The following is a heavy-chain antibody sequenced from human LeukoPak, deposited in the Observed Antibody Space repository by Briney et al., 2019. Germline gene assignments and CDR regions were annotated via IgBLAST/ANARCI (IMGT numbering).Heavy chain of an antibody. J-gene: IGHJ4*02. D-gene: IGHD6-13*01. CDR3: AIGGGISTPGH. CDR1: GLTFRNTA. V-gene: IGHV3-23*01. Sequence: GGSLRLSCAASGLTFRNTAMSWVRQAPGKGLEWVSSISGSGGSTYYADFVRGQFSISRDNPKNTLSLQMNSLTAEDTAIYYCAIGGGISTPGHWGRGTLVTVSS. CDR2: ISGSGGST.